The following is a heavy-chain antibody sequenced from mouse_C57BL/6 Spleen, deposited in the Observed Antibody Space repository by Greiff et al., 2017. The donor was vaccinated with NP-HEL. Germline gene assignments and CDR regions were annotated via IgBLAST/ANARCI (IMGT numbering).Heavy chain of an antibody. Sequence: EVMLVESGGGLVQPGGSLSLSCAASGFTFTDYYMSWVRQPPGKALEWLGFIRNKANGYTTEYSSSVKGRFTISRDNSQSILYLQMNALRAEDSATEDYSRIYYAYYYALDYWGQGTSVTVSS. CDR1: GFTFTDYY. D-gene: IGHD2-1*01. J-gene: IGHJ4*01. CDR2: IRNKANGYTT. V-gene: IGHV7-3*01. CDR3: SRIYYAYYYALDY.